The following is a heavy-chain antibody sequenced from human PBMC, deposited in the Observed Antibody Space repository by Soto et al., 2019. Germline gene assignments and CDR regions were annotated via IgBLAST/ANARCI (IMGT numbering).Heavy chain of an antibody. CDR1: GGSISSSSYY. J-gene: IGHJ6*02. Sequence: PSETLSLTCTVSGGSISSSSYYWGWIRQPPGKGLEWIGSIYYSGSTYYNPSLKSRVTISVDTSKNQFSLKLSSVTAADTAVYYCARRRELLDYYYGMDVWGQGTTVTVSS. CDR2: IYYSGST. D-gene: IGHD1-7*01. V-gene: IGHV4-39*01. CDR3: ARRRELLDYYYGMDV.